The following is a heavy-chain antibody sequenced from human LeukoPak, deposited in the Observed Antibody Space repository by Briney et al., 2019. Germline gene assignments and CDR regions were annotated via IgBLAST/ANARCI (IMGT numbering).Heavy chain of an antibody. CDR3: ARDQGRYCSGGSCYGVDY. CDR1: GFTFSSYG. J-gene: IGHJ4*02. CDR2: ISSSSSYI. V-gene: IGHV3-21*01. D-gene: IGHD2-15*01. Sequence: GGSLRLSCAASGFTFSSYGMNWVRQAPGKGLEWVSSISSSSSYIYYADSVKGRFTISRDNAKNSLYLQMNSLRAEDTAVYYCARDQGRYCSGGSCYGVDYWGQGTLVTVSS.